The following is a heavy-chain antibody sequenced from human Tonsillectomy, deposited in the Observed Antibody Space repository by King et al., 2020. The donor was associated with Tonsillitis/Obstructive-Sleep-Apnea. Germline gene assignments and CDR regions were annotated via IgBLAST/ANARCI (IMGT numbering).Heavy chain of an antibody. CDR1: GFTFSGSA. D-gene: IGHD2-8*01. J-gene: IGHJ4*02. Sequence: VQLVESGGGLVQPGGSLKLSCAASGFTFSGSAMHWVRQASGKGLEWVGRIRSKANSYATAYAASVKGRFTISRDDSKNTAYLQMNRLKTEDTAVYYCTRPGGDCTNGVCYTRFGLHYWGQGTLVTVSS. V-gene: IGHV3-73*02. CDR2: IRSKANSYAT. CDR3: TRPGGDCTNGVCYTRFGLHY.